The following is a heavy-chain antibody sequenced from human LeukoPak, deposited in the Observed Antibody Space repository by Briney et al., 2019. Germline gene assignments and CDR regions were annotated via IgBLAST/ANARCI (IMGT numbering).Heavy chain of an antibody. CDR3: AKRENYYDSSGYHYVGAFDI. D-gene: IGHD3-22*01. Sequence: GGSLRLSCAASGFTFSSYWMHWVRQAPGKGLVWVSRINSDGSSTSYADSVKGRFTISRDNAKNTLYLQMNSLRAEDTAVYYCAKRENYYDSSGYHYVGAFDIWGQGTMVTVSS. CDR2: INSDGSST. J-gene: IGHJ3*02. CDR1: GFTFSSYW. V-gene: IGHV3-74*01.